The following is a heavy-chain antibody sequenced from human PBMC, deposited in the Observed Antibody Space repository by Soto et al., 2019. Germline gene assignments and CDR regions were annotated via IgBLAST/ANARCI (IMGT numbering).Heavy chain of an antibody. J-gene: IGHJ5*02. CDR3: AASGARGGDWFAP. D-gene: IGHD3-10*01. Sequence: SETLSLTCTVSGDSIRRRGFYWSWIRHHPGEGLEWIGYVYYSGTTDYKPSLRGRVAISADTSRNQFSLRLTSVTAADTAVYYWAASGARGGDWFAPWGQGILVTVSS. V-gene: IGHV4-31*03. CDR1: GDSIRRRGFY. CDR2: VYYSGTT.